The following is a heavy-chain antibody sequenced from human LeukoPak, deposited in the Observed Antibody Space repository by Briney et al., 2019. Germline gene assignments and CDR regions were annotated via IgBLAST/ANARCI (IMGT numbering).Heavy chain of an antibody. J-gene: IGHJ2*01. CDR1: GYSFTTYW. CDR2: IYPGDSDT. V-gene: IGHV5-51*01. D-gene: IGHD4-17*01. CDR3: ARAYSDRILGHFDL. Sequence: GESLKISCKTSGYSFTTYWIGWVRQMPGRDLEWMGVIYPGDSDTRYNSSVQGQVTISADESTSTAYLQWGSLNASDTAMYYCARAYSDRILGHFDLWGRGTLVTVSS.